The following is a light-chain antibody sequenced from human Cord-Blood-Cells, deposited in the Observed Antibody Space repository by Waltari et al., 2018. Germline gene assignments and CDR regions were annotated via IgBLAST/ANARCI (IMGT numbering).Light chain of an antibody. V-gene: IGKV1-33*01. CDR1: QDISNY. CDR2: DAS. CDR3: QQYDNLPFT. Sequence: DIQMTQSPSSLSASVGDRVTITCQASQDISNYLNWYQQKPGKAPKLLIYDASNLETEVPSRFSGSGSGTDFTFTISSLQPEDIVTYYCQQYDNLPFTFGPGTKVDIK. J-gene: IGKJ3*01.